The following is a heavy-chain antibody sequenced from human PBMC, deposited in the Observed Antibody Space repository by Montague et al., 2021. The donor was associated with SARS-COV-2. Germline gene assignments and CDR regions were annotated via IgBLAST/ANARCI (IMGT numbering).Heavy chain of an antibody. V-gene: IGHV2-5*01. CDR1: GFSLDSRGVG. Sequence: PALVKPTQTLTLTCTFSGFSLDSRGVGVGWIRQPPGKALECLALIYWNDDKRYSPSLKTRLTITKDTSKNRVVLTMTNLDLVDTATYYCARRYDFYRAEAFDVWGQGTMLTVSS. J-gene: IGHJ3*01. CDR3: ARRYDFYRAEAFDV. CDR2: IYWNDDK. D-gene: IGHD3-3*01.